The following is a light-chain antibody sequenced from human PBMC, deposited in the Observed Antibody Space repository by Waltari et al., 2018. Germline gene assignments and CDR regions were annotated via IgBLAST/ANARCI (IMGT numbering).Light chain of an antibody. V-gene: IGLV2-11*01. J-gene: IGLJ3*02. CDR1: SNDVGSYDY. CDR3: CAYAGSYTWV. Sequence: QSALTQPRSVSGSPGQSFTISCTGTSNDVGSYDYVSWFQQRPGKAPKVVIYDVRQRPSGVPARFSGSKSCNTAFLTISGLQAEDEADYYCCAYAGSYTWVFGGGSNLTVL. CDR2: DVR.